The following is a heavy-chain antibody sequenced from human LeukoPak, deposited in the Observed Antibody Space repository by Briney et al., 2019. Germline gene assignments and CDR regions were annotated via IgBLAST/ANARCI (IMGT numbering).Heavy chain of an antibody. Sequence: GRSLRLSCAASGFTFRNHGMHWVRQAPGKGLAWVAIIWYDGGNKYYADSVNGRFTTSRDNSKNTLFLQMNSLRAEDTAVYYCVRDRGALQYFDYWGQGTLVTVSS. CDR1: GFTFRNHG. CDR2: IWYDGGNK. D-gene: IGHD5-24*01. J-gene: IGHJ4*02. V-gene: IGHV3-33*01. CDR3: VRDRGALQYFDY.